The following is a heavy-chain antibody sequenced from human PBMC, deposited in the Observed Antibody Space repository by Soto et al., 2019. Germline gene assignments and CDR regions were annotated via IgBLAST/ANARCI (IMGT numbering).Heavy chain of an antibody. V-gene: IGHV1-18*01. CDR3: ARDLVRNYYGSGSDAFDI. J-gene: IGHJ3*02. CDR1: GYTFTSYG. CDR2: ISAYNGNT. D-gene: IGHD3-10*01. Sequence: QVQLVQSGAEVKKPGASVKVSCKSSGYTFTSYGISWVRQAPGQGLEWMGWISAYNGNTNYAQQLQGRVTMTPDTSTSTAYMERRSLRSDDTAVYYCARDLVRNYYGSGSDAFDIWFQGTMVTVSS.